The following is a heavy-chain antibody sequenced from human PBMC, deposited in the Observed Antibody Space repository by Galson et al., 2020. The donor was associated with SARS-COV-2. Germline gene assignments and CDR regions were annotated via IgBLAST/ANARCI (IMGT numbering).Heavy chain of an antibody. J-gene: IGHJ3*02. V-gene: IGHV3-23*01. CDR3: AKDRTRTYDSSGYYSAFDI. CDR2: ISGSGGST. Sequence: GGSLRLSCAASGFTFSSYAMSWVRQAPGKGLEWVSAISGSGGSTYYADSVKGRFTISRDNSKNTLYLQMNSLRAEDTAVYYCAKDRTRTYDSSGYYSAFDIWGQGTMVTVSS. CDR1: GFTFSSYA. D-gene: IGHD3-22*01.